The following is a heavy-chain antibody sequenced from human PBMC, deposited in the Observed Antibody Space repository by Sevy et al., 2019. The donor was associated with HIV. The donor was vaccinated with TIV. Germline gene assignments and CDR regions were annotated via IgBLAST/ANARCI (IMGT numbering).Heavy chain of an antibody. CDR3: AKAPPGHCSSGSCPRAYYYYGMDV. V-gene: IGHV3-23*01. J-gene: IGHJ6*02. CDR1: GLTLSSYA. CDR2: ISGRGGST. D-gene: IGHD2-15*01. Sequence: GGSLRLSCADSGLTLSSYAMNWVRQAPGKGLEWVSAISGRGGSTYYAESVEGRFTISRDNSKNTLYLQMNSLRAEDTAVYYCAKAPPGHCSSGSCPRAYYYYGMDVWGQGTTVTVSS.